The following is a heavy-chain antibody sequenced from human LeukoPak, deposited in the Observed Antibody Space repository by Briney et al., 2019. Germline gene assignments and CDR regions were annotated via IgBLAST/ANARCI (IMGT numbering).Heavy chain of an antibody. J-gene: IGHJ4*02. V-gene: IGHV3-23*01. D-gene: IGHD2-2*01. Sequence: GGSLRLSCAASGFTFSSYAMTWVRQAPGKGLEWVSAISGSGADTYYADSLKGRFTISRDNSKNTLYLQMNSLRAEDTAVFYCATHHTSRYSHYYFDYWGQGTLVTVSS. CDR3: ATHHTSRYSHYYFDY. CDR1: GFTFSSYA. CDR2: ISGSGADT.